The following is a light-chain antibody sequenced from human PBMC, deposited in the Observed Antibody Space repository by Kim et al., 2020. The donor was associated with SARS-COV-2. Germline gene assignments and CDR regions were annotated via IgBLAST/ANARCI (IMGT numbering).Light chain of an antibody. V-gene: IGLV1-40*01. CDR1: SSNLGSND. J-gene: IGLJ3*02. CDR3: QSYDSSLSGSRV. Sequence: QSVLTQPHSVSGAPGQRVTIPCTGSSSNLGSNDVHWYQQLPGTAPKLLIYGNNNRPSGVPDRFSGSKSGTSASLDITGLQADDEADYYCQSYDSSLSGSRVFGGGNKVTVL. CDR2: GNN.